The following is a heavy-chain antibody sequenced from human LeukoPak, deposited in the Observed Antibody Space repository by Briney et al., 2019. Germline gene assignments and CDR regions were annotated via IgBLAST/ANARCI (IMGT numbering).Heavy chain of an antibody. J-gene: IGHJ4*02. D-gene: IGHD5-12*01. CDR3: AREVEDFWRGYSGYDLYFDY. CDR1: GGSISSYY. Sequence: SETLSLTCTVSGGSISSYYWSWIRQPAGKGLEWIGRIYTSGSTNYNPSLKSRVTISVDTSKNQFSLKLRSVTAADTAVYYCAREVEDFWRGYSGYDLYFDYWGQGTLVTVSS. V-gene: IGHV4-4*07. CDR2: IYTSGST.